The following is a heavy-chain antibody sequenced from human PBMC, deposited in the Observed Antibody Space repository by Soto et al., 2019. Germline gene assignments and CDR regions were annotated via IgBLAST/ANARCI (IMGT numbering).Heavy chain of an antibody. Sequence: PSETLSLTCTVSGGSISSGGYYWSWIRQHPGKGLEWIGYIYYSGSTYYNPSLKSRVTISVDTSKNQFSLKLSSVTAADTAVYYCAREPIDLDGGETYYYYGMDVWGQGTTVTVSS. CDR1: GGSISSGGYY. J-gene: IGHJ6*02. D-gene: IGHD2-21*01. CDR3: AREPIDLDGGETYYYYGMDV. CDR2: IYYSGST. V-gene: IGHV4-31*03.